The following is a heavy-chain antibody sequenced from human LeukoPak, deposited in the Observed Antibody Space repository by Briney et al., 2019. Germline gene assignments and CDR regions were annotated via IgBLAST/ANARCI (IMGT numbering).Heavy chain of an antibody. CDR3: AREAQLGFDY. D-gene: IGHD1-1*01. CDR1: GHTFTGYY. J-gene: IGHJ4*02. Sequence: ASVKVSCKASGHTFTGYYMHWVRQAPGQGLEWMAWINTNSGGTNYAQKFQGRVTMTRDTSISTAYMELSRLRSDDTAVYYCAREAQLGFDYWGQGTLVTVSS. CDR2: INTNSGGT. V-gene: IGHV1-2*02.